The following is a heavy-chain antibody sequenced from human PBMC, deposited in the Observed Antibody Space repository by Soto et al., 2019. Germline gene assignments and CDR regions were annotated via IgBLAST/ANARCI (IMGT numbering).Heavy chain of an antibody. J-gene: IGHJ4*02. CDR3: ARVGDGYYGSGSYYNLAH. V-gene: IGHV4-59*01. CDR1: GGSISSYY. CDR2: IYYSGST. Sequence: SETLSLTCTVSGGSISSYYWSWIRQPPGKGLEWIGYIYYSGSTNYNPSLKSRVTISVDTSKNQFSLKLSSVTAADTAVYYCARVGDGYYGSGSYYNLAHWGQGTLVTV. D-gene: IGHD3-10*01.